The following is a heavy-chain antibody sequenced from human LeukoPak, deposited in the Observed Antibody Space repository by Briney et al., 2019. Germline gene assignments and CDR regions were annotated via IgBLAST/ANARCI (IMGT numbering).Heavy chain of an antibody. D-gene: IGHD3-22*01. V-gene: IGHV3-7*01. Sequence: HPGGSLRLSCAASGFTFSNYWMVWVRQAPGEGLEWVGNIRGDGSRQYYLDSVKGRFTISRDNAKNSLYLQMSSLRADDTAVYYCVRDANYHDGSNYYDVLDIWGQGTMVTVSS. J-gene: IGHJ3*02. CDR2: IRGDGSRQ. CDR3: VRDANYHDGSNYYDVLDI. CDR1: GFTFSNYW.